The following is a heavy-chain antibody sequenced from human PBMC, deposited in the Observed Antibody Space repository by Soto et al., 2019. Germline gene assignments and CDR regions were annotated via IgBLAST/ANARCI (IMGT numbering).Heavy chain of an antibody. D-gene: IGHD3-10*01. J-gene: IGHJ4*02. CDR2: VYNTGNT. CDR3: ARGHYGHDY. V-gene: IGHV4-59*01. Sequence: SETLSLTCTVSGGSISSYYWSWIRQPPGKGLEWIAYVYNTGNTNYSPSLESRVTISVDTSKNQLSLKLTSVTTADTAVYYCARGHYGHDYWGQGTLVTVSS. CDR1: GGSISSYY.